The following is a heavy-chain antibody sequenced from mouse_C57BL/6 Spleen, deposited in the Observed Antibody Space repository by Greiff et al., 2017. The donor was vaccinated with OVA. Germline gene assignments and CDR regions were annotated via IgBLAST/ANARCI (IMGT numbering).Heavy chain of an antibody. CDR2: IDPEGGET. CDR3: ARGLHYYALGD. V-gene: IGHV14-2*01. D-gene: IGHD2-2*01. Sequence: EVQLQESGAELVKPGASVKLSCTASGFTITDYYMHWVKQRPGQGLEWIGRIDPEGGETKYAPKFQGKATITADTSSNTAYLRLSNLTSEDYAVYYCARGLHYYALGDWGQGTTVTAAS. CDR1: GFTITDYY. J-gene: IGHJ4*01.